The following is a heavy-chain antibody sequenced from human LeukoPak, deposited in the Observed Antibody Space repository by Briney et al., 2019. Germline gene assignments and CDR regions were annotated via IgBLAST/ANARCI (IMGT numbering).Heavy chain of an antibody. CDR3: AKGSQFTIFGVADDAFDI. J-gene: IGHJ3*02. V-gene: IGHV3-30*02. CDR1: GFTFSSYG. Sequence: PGGSLRLSCAASGFTFSSYGMHWVRQAPGKGLEWVAVIWYDGSNKYYADSVKGRFTISRDNSKNTLYLQMNSLRAEDTAVYYCAKGSQFTIFGVADDAFDIWGQGTMVTVSS. CDR2: IWYDGSNK. D-gene: IGHD3-3*01.